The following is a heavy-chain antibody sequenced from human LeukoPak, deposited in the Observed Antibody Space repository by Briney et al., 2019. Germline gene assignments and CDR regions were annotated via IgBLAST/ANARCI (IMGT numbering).Heavy chain of an antibody. CDR3: ARDRRNYYDSSGYYHGLDY. Sequence: SETLSLTCAVSGYSISSGYYWGWIRQPPGKGLEWIGSIYHSGSTYYNPSLKSRVTISVDTSKNQFSLKLSSVTAADTAVYYCARDRRNYYDSSGYYHGLDYWGQGTLVTVSS. CDR1: GYSISSGYY. V-gene: IGHV4-38-2*02. J-gene: IGHJ4*02. CDR2: IYHSGST. D-gene: IGHD3-22*01.